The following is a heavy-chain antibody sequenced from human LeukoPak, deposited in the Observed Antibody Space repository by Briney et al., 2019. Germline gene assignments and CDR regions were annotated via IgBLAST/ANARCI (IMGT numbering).Heavy chain of an antibody. CDR3: ARGSLARGYDFWSGYLNWFDP. D-gene: IGHD3-3*01. CDR2: IIPIFGTA. V-gene: IGHV1-69*05. Sequence: ASVKVSCKASGGTFSSYAISWVRQAPGQGLEWMGGIIPIFGTANYAQKFQGRVTITTDESTSTAYMELSSLRSEDTAVYYCARGSLARGYDFWSGYLNWFDPWGQGTLVTVSS. J-gene: IGHJ5*02. CDR1: GGTFSSYA.